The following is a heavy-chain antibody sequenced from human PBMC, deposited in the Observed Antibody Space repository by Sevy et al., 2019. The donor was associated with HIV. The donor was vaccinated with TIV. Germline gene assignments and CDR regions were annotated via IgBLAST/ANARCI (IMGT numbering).Heavy chain of an antibody. CDR3: AKEDISGYA. J-gene: IGHJ5*02. CDR2: IKKDGSEK. D-gene: IGHD3-22*01. Sequence: GGSLRLSCAASGFSFSSYWMTWVRQAPGKGLEWVANIKKDGSEKYYVDSVKGRFTISRDNSRNTVDLEINSLRAEDTAIYYCAKEDISGYAWGQGTLVTVSS. CDR1: GFSFSSYW. V-gene: IGHV3-7*03.